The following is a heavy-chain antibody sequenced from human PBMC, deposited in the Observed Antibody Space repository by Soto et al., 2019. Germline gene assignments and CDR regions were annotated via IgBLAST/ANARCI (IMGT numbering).Heavy chain of an antibody. Sequence: QVQLVESGGGVVQPGGSLRLSCAASGFTFTNYGMHWVRQAPAKGLEWVAIISYDESNKYYADSVKGRFTIARDNAKNTLSLQMSSLRAEDTAVYYCAKASGDYYSSYYNMGVWGQGTTVTVSS. J-gene: IGHJ6*02. D-gene: IGHD1-26*01. CDR3: AKASGDYYSSYYNMGV. CDR1: GFTFTNYG. CDR2: ISYDESNK. V-gene: IGHV3-30*18.